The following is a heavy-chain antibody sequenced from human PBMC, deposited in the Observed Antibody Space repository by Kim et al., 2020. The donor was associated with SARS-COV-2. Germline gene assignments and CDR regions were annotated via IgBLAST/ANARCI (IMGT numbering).Heavy chain of an antibody. CDR3: ARDGQRAEGYSYGWEDAFDI. D-gene: IGHD5-18*01. Sequence: GRSLRLSCAASGFTFSSYAMHWVRQAPGKGLEWVAVISYDGSNKYYADSVKGRFTISRDNSKNTLYLQMNSLRAEDTAVYYCARDGQRAEGYSYGWEDAFDIWGQGTMVTVSS. J-gene: IGHJ3*02. CDR1: GFTFSSYA. V-gene: IGHV3-30*04. CDR2: ISYDGSNK.